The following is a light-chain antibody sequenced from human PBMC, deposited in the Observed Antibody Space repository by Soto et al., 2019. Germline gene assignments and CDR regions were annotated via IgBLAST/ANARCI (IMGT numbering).Light chain of an antibody. CDR1: QTITNY. Sequence: DIQMTQSPSSLSASVGDRVTITCRASQTITNYLNWYQQKPGKAPKLLIYAASTLLSGVPPRFTGGGSGTDFTLTIDSLQPEDFATYFCQQSYSSPWTFGQGTKVEI. J-gene: IGKJ1*01. V-gene: IGKV1-39*01. CDR3: QQSYSSPWT. CDR2: AAS.